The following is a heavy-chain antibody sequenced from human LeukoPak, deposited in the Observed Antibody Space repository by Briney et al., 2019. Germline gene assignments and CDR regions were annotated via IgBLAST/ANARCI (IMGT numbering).Heavy chain of an antibody. CDR1: GYTFTGYY. CDR2: INPNSGGT. V-gene: IGHV1-2*02. CDR3: ARGYDLAVAGTVGY. D-gene: IGHD6-19*01. J-gene: IGHJ4*02. Sequence: ASVKDSCKASGYTFTGYYMHWVRQAPGQGLEWMGWINPNSGGTNYAQKFQGRVTMTRDTSISTAYMELSRLRSDDTAVYYCARGYDLAVAGTVGYWGQGTLVTVSS.